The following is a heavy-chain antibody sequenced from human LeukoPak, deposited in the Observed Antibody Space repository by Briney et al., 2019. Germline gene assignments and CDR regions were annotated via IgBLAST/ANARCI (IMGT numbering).Heavy chain of an antibody. CDR3: AKGSRSGGSCYSPIDY. CDR2: ISGSGGST. D-gene: IGHD2-15*01. V-gene: IGHV3-23*01. Sequence: GGSLRLSCAASGFTFSSYAMSWVRQAPGKGLEWVSAISGSGGSTYYADSVKGRFTISRDNSKNMLYLQMNSLRAEDTALYYCAKGSRSGGSCYSPIDYGGQGTLVTVSS. J-gene: IGHJ4*02. CDR1: GFTFSSYA.